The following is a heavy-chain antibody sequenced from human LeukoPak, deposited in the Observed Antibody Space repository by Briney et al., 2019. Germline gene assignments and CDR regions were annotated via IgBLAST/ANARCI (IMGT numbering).Heavy chain of an antibody. CDR2: ISSSSSYI. D-gene: IGHD2-15*01. J-gene: IGHJ4*02. V-gene: IGHV3-21*01. Sequence: GGSLRLSCAASGFTFSSYSMNWVRQAPGKGLEWISSISSSSSYIYYADSVKGRFTISRDNAKNSLYLQMNSLRTEDTAVYYCAKDLAGYCSGGSCYYPDYWGQGTLVTVSS. CDR3: AKDLAGYCSGGSCYYPDY. CDR1: GFTFSSYS.